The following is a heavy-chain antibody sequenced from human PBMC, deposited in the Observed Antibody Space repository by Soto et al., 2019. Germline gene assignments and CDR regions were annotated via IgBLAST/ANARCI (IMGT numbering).Heavy chain of an antibody. CDR3: ASGIQLWLRRINNGYSG. J-gene: IGHJ4*02. CDR1: GGTFSTYA. D-gene: IGHD5-18*01. Sequence: QVQLVQSGAEVKKPESSVKVSCKAPGGTFSTYAISWVRQAPGQGLEWMGGIIPMFGTANYAQRFQDRVTXTXCESTNTVYVELSSLRSEDPAVYFCASGIQLWLRRINNGYSGWGQGPLVTVSS. CDR2: IIPMFGTA. V-gene: IGHV1-69*05.